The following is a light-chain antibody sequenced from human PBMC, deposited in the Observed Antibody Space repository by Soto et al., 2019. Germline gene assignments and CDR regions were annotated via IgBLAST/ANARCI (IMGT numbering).Light chain of an antibody. CDR1: QGISSY. CDR3: QQLNSYPCT. J-gene: IGKJ3*01. Sequence: DIQLTQSPSFLSASVGDRVTITCRASQGISSYLAWYQQKPGKAPKLPIYAASTLQSGVPSRFGGSGSGTEFTLTISSLQPEDFATYYCQQLNSYPCTFGPGTKVDI. V-gene: IGKV1-9*01. CDR2: AAS.